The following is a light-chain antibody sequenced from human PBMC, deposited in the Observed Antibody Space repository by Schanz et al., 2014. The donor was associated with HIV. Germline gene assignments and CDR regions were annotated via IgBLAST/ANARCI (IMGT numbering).Light chain of an antibody. Sequence: EIVLTQSPVTLSLSPGERATLSCRASQSVSTYLAWYQQKPGQSPRLLIYGASKRATGIPPRFSGSGSGTDFTLTINSLEPEDFATYYCQQYNSYSTFGQGTKLEIK. CDR1: QSVSTY. V-gene: IGKV3-11*01. J-gene: IGKJ2*01. CDR2: GAS. CDR3: QQYNSYST.